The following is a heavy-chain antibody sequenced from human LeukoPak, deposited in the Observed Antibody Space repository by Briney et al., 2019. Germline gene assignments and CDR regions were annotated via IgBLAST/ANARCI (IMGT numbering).Heavy chain of an antibody. J-gene: IGHJ4*02. Sequence: PSETLSLTCAVSGYSISSGYYWGWIRQPPGKGLEWIGSIYHSGSTYYNPSLKSRVTISVDTSKNQFSLKLSSVTAADTAVYYCARHFMIFGVVIPYYFDYWGQGTLVTVSS. V-gene: IGHV4-38-2*01. CDR2: IYHSGST. D-gene: IGHD3-3*01. CDR3: ARHFMIFGVVIPYYFDY. CDR1: GYSISSGYY.